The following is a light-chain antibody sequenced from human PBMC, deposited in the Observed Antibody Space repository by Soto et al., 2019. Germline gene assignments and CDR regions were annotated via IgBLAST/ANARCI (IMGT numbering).Light chain of an antibody. V-gene: IGKV3-15*01. CDR3: QQYNNWPRT. Sequence: EIVMTQFPATLSVSPGERATLSCRASQSVSSDLAWYQQKPGQAPRLLIYGASTRATGIPARFSGSGSGTQFTLTISTLQSGDFAVYYCQQYNNWPRTFGQGTKV. CDR2: GAS. J-gene: IGKJ1*01. CDR1: QSVSSD.